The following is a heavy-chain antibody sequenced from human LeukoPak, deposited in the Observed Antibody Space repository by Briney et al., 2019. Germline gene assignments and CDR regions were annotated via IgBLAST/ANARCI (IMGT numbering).Heavy chain of an antibody. V-gene: IGHV3-33*01. Sequence: GGSLRLSCAASGFNFSSYGMHWVRQAPGKGLEWVAVILSDGSKEFYTDSVKGRFTISRDNSKNTLYLQMNSLRAEDTAVYYCAREQDYYYGSGSYGDAFDIWGQGTMVTVSS. J-gene: IGHJ3*02. CDR3: AREQDYYYGSGSYGDAFDI. CDR2: ILSDGSKE. D-gene: IGHD3-10*01. CDR1: GFNFSSYG.